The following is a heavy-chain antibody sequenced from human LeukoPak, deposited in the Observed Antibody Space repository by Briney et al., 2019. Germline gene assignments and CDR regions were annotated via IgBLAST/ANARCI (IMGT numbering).Heavy chain of an antibody. CDR1: GITFTSAW. CDR2: IKSKTDGWTT. Sequence: GGSLRLSCAASGITFTSAWMGWVRQAPGKGLEWVGRIKSKTDGWTTDYSAPVRGRFTSSTDDSKITSYLQMNNLQIEDTAVYYCTTDGGITIRPLFDFWGQGTLVTVSS. J-gene: IGHJ4*02. CDR3: TTDGGITIRPLFDF. D-gene: IGHD1-14*01. V-gene: IGHV3-15*01.